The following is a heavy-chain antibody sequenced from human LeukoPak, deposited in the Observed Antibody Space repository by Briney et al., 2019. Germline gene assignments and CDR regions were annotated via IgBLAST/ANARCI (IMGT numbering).Heavy chain of an antibody. CDR2: IKQDGSKK. Sequence: HPGGSLRLSCVASGFPFSSYWMTWVRQAPGKGLEWVANIKQDGSKKSYVDSVKGRFTISRDNAKNSLYLQMNSLRAEDTAVYYCARDSVVVTLSGWFDPWGQGTLVTVSS. D-gene: IGHD2-21*02. J-gene: IGHJ5*02. CDR1: GFPFSSYW. CDR3: ARDSVVVTLSGWFDP. V-gene: IGHV3-7*01.